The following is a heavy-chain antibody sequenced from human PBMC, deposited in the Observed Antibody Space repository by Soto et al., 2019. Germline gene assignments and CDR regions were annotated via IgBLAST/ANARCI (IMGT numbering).Heavy chain of an antibody. CDR1: GFTFSSYA. Sequence: GGSLRLSCAASGFTFSSYAMHWVRQAPGKGLEWVAVISYDGSNKYYADSVKGRFTISRDNSKNTLYLQMNSLRAEDTAMYYCARDLRVPAAMAYYYGMDVWGQGTTVTVSS. J-gene: IGHJ6*02. CDR2: ISYDGSNK. CDR3: ARDLRVPAAMAYYYGMDV. V-gene: IGHV3-30-3*01. D-gene: IGHD2-2*01.